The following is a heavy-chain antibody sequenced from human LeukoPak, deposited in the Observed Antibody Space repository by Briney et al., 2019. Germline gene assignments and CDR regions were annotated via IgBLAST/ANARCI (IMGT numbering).Heavy chain of an antibody. J-gene: IGHJ4*02. CDR3: ARDFAREFTIDY. CDR2: ISSSSNII. CDR1: GFTFSNYN. V-gene: IGHV3-48*01. Sequence: GGSLRLSCAASGFTFSNYNMNWVRQPPGKGLQWDSYISSSSNIIYYADSVKGRFTISRDNAKNSLFLQMNSLRAEDTAVYYCARDFAREFTIDYWGQGTLVTVSS. D-gene: IGHD3-10*01.